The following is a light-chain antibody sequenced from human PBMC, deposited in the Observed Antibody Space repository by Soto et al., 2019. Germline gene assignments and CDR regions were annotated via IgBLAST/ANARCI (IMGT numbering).Light chain of an antibody. CDR2: DVS. CDR3: QQYNNWPLT. CDR1: LSVSSN. V-gene: IGKV3D-15*01. J-gene: IGKJ4*01. Sequence: EIVMTQSPATLSVSPGERATLPCWASLSVSSNLAWYQQKPGQAPRLLIYDVSTRATGIPTRFSGSGSGTEFTLTISSLQSEDFAAYYCQQYNNWPLTFGGGTKVDIK.